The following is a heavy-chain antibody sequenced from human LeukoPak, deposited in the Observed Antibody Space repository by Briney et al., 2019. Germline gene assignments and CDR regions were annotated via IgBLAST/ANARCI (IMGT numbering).Heavy chain of an antibody. V-gene: IGHV3-23*01. J-gene: IGHJ4*02. D-gene: IGHD3-16*02. Sequence: PGGSLRLSCAASGFTFSNYAVSWVHQAPGKGLEWVSSISGSGGSTYYTDSVKGRFTISRDNSKSTLYLQMNSLRAEDTAVYYCAKESPRRRLSEDYFDYWGQGTLVTVSS. CDR3: AKESPRRRLSEDYFDY. CDR2: ISGSGGST. CDR1: GFTFSNYA.